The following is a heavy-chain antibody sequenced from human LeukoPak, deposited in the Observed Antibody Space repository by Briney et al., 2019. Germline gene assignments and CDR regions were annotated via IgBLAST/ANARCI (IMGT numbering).Heavy chain of an antibody. CDR3: AKVARGRIAARFPPLFSDY. Sequence: GGSLRLSCAASGFTFSSCAMSWVRQAPGKGLEWVSAISGNGGSTYYADSVKGRFTISRDNSKNTLYLQMNSLRAEDTAVYYCAKVARGRIAARFPPLFSDYWGQGTLVTVSS. V-gene: IGHV3-23*01. J-gene: IGHJ4*02. CDR2: ISGNGGST. CDR1: GFTFSSCA. D-gene: IGHD6-6*01.